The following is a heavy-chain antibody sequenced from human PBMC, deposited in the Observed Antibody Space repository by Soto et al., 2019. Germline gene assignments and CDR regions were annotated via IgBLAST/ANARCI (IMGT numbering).Heavy chain of an antibody. CDR2: IFYNGFT. CDR3: ARQHDFWSGSGWFDP. Sequence: QLQLQESRPGLVKPSETPSLTCTVSGGPINNANYYWGWVSQPPGKGLEWIGIIFYNGFTYYPPSLKSRVTTSANKSKKQFSLKLTSGTAADTAVYYCARQHDFWSGSGWFDPWGQGALVTVSS. CDR1: GGPINNANYY. V-gene: IGHV4-39*01. J-gene: IGHJ5*02. D-gene: IGHD3-3*01.